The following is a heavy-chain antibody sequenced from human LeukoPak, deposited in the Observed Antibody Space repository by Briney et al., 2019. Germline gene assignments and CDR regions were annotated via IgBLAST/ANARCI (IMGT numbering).Heavy chain of an antibody. CDR2: ISSSGSTI. CDR3: ARDVMGYSSSWYWVY. Sequence: RGSLRLSCAASGFTFSDYYMSWIRQAPGKGLEWVSYISSSGSTIYYADSVKGRFTISRDNAKNSLYLQMNSLRAEDTAVYYCARDVMGYSSSWYWVYWGQGTLVTVSS. V-gene: IGHV3-11*01. CDR1: GFTFSDYY. D-gene: IGHD6-13*01. J-gene: IGHJ4*02.